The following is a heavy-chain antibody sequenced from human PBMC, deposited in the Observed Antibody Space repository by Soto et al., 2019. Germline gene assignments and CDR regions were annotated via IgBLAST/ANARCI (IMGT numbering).Heavy chain of an antibody. J-gene: IGHJ4*02. CDR3: ARGTVTLFGVVTPPDY. CDR1: GGSFNSFH. V-gene: IGHV1-69*08. Sequence: QVQLVQSGAEVKRHGSSVKVSCKSSGGSFNSFHFNWVRQAPGQGLEWMGRIIPMLDRTQYAQMFQGRVTITADKSTITAYMEMSGLESVDTAVYYCARGTVTLFGVVTPPDYWGQGTLVTVSS. CDR2: IIPMLDRT. D-gene: IGHD3-3*01.